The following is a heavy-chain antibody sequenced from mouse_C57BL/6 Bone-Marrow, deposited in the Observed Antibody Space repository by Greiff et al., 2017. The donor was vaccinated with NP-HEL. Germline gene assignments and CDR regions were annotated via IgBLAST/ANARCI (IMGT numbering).Heavy chain of an antibody. J-gene: IGHJ2*01. V-gene: IGHV1-15*01. Sequence: VQLQQSGAELVRPGASVTLSCKASGYTFTDYEMHWVKQTPVHGLEWIGAIDPETGGTAYNQKFKGKAILTADKSSSTAYMELRSLTSEDSAVYYCTRGGFTTLPDYWGQGTTLTVSS. CDR2: IDPETGGT. D-gene: IGHD1-1*01. CDR1: GYTFTDYE. CDR3: TRGGFTTLPDY.